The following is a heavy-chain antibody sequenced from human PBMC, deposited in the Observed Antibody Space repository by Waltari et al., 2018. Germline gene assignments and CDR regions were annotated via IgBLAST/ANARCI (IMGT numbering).Heavy chain of an antibody. V-gene: IGHV4-38-2*02. Sequence: QVQLQESGPGLVKPSETLSLTCTVSGYSINNGYYWGWIRQPPGKGLEWIGTIYHSGGTQYNPSLKSRVTISVDTSKNQFSLKLTSVTAADAAVYYCARLDRYSDYNWFDPWGQGTLVTVSS. J-gene: IGHJ5*02. CDR2: IYHSGGT. CDR1: GYSINNGYY. D-gene: IGHD5-12*01. CDR3: ARLDRYSDYNWFDP.